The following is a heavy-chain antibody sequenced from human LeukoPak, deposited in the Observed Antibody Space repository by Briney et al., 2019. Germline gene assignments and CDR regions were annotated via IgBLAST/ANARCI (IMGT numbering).Heavy chain of an antibody. CDR3: ARDRSNWFDF. Sequence: GGSLRLSCAASGFTFSSYSMNWGRQAPGEGLEWGSYISSSSSTIYYADSVKGRFTISRDNAKNSLYLQMNSLRAEDTAVYYCARDRSNWFDFWGQGTLVTVSS. CDR1: GFTFSSYS. CDR2: ISSSSSTI. V-gene: IGHV3-48*01. J-gene: IGHJ5*01.